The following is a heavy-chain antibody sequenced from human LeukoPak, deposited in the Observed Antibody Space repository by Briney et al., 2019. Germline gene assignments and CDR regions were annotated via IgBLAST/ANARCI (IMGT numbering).Heavy chain of an antibody. V-gene: IGHV1-18*04. CDR1: GYTFTSYG. CDR3: AREGCSGGSCYPSPPFDP. D-gene: IGHD2-15*01. J-gene: IGHJ5*02. Sequence: ASVKVSSKASGYTFTSYGISWVRQAPGQGLEWMGWISAYNGNTNYAQKLQGRVTMTTDTSTSTAYMELRSLRSDDTAVYYCAREGCSGGSCYPSPPFDPWGQGTLVTVSS. CDR2: ISAYNGNT.